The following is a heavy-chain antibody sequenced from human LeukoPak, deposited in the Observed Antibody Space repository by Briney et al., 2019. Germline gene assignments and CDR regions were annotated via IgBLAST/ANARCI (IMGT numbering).Heavy chain of an antibody. CDR2: IWYDGSNK. CDR3: ARGDGDYVGYYYYGMDV. Sequence: TGGSLRLSCAASGXTFSSYGMHWVHQAPGKGLEWVAVIWYDGSNKYYADFVKGRFTISRDNSKNTLYLQMHSLRAEDTAVYYCARGDGDYVGYYYYGMDVWGQGTTVTVSS. V-gene: IGHV3-33*01. D-gene: IGHD4-17*01. J-gene: IGHJ6*02. CDR1: GXTFSSYG.